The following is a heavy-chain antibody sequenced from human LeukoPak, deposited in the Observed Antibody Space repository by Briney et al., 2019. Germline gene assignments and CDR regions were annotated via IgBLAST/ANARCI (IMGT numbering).Heavy chain of an antibody. D-gene: IGHD2-21*01. V-gene: IGHV4-39*01. CDR1: GGSISSDDYY. Sequence: SETLSLTCTVSGGSISSDDYYWRWIRQPPGKGLEWIGSIYYTGSTYYNPSLQSRVTISVVTSKIQFSLRLSSVTAADTAVYYCVRRCAGGDCYGAFDFWGPGTLVTVSS. CDR3: VRRCAGGDCYGAFDF. J-gene: IGHJ4*02. CDR2: IYYTGST.